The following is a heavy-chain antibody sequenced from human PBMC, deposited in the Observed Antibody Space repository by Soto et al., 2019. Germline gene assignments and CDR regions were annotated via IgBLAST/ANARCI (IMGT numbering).Heavy chain of an antibody. D-gene: IGHD3-22*01. Sequence: GGSLRLSCAASEFMFSNFAMNWVRQSPGKGLEWVALISYDGRHKYYADSVKGRISISRDNSKNTLYLQMNSLRAEDTAVYYCAKDRQNLYYDSSGYSTFDYWGQGTLVTVSS. CDR2: ISYDGRHK. V-gene: IGHV3-30*04. J-gene: IGHJ4*02. CDR1: EFMFSNFA. CDR3: AKDRQNLYYDSSGYSTFDY.